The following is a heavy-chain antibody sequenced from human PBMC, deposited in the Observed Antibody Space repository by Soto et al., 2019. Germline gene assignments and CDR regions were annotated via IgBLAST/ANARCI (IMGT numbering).Heavy chain of an antibody. CDR1: GGSISSGGYS. V-gene: IGHV4-30-2*01. CDR3: ARCGYSCASGYYFDY. D-gene: IGHD5-18*01. CDR2: IYHSGST. J-gene: IGHJ4*02. Sequence: PSETLSLTCAVSGGSISSGGYSWSWIRQPPGKGLEWIGYIYHSGSTYYNPSLKSRVTISVDRSKNQFSLKLSSVTAADTAVYYCARCGYSCASGYYFDYWGQGPLVTVSS.